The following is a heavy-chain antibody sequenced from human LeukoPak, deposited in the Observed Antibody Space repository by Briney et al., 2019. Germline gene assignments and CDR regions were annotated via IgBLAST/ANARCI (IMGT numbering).Heavy chain of an antibody. Sequence: QPGGSLRLSCAASGFTFSSYAMHWVRQAPGKGLEYVSAISSNGGSTYYADSVKGRFTISRDNSKNTLYLQMSSLRAEDTAVYYCVRGWLQSGFDYWGQGTLVTVSS. CDR1: GFTFSSYA. CDR2: ISSNGGST. V-gene: IGHV3-64D*09. D-gene: IGHD5-24*01. J-gene: IGHJ4*02. CDR3: VRGWLQSGFDY.